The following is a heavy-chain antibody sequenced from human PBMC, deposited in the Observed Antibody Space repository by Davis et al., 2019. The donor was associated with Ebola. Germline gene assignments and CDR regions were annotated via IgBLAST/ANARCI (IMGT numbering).Heavy chain of an antibody. Sequence: PGGSLRLSCAASGFTFSSHTMSWVRQTPGRGLEWVSSISDSAGSAYYADSVKGRFTISRDNSKNTLHLQMNSLRVEDTAIYYCAKDTSNVWFDVWGQGTMVTVAS. CDR1: GFTFSSHT. J-gene: IGHJ3*01. CDR2: ISDSAGSA. CDR3: AKDTSNVWFDV. D-gene: IGHD6-19*01. V-gene: IGHV3-23*01.